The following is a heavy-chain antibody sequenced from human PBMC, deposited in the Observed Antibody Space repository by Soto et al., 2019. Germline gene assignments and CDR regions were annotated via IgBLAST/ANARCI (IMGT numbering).Heavy chain of an antibody. CDR3: ARASPEEFLFFGLDV. Sequence: EVQVVESGGGLVQPGGSLRLSCVASGFPFNKFWMTWVRQAPGKGLERVAMIRHDGTEEYYGDSVKGRFTISRDNSKNSLYLQMNGLRAEDTAVYYCARASPEEFLFFGLDVWGQGTTVTVSS. CDR2: IRHDGTEE. CDR1: GFPFNKFW. J-gene: IGHJ6*02. V-gene: IGHV3-7*03. D-gene: IGHD3-10*01.